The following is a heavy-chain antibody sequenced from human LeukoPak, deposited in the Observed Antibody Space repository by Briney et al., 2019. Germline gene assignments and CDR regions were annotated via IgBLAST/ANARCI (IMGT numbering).Heavy chain of an antibody. CDR3: ARAMMVVTNLWGVYDY. CDR1: GFTFSSYA. Sequence: GGSLRLSCAASGFTFSSYAMSWVRQAPGGGLEWVSGISAGGATTYYTDSVKGRFTFSRDNSKNTLYLQMNSLRAEDTAVYFCARAMMVVTNLWGVYDYWGQGTLVTVSS. D-gene: IGHD3-22*01. V-gene: IGHV3-23*01. CDR2: ISAGGATT. J-gene: IGHJ4*02.